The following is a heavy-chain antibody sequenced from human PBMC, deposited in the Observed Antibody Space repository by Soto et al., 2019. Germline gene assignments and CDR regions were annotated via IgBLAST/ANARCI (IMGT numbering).Heavy chain of an antibody. V-gene: IGHV1-69*01. CDR2: IIPIFGTA. D-gene: IGHD6-6*01. Sequence: QVQLVQSGAEVKKPGSSVKVSCKASGGTFSSYAISWVRQAPGQGLEWMGGIIPIFGTANYAQKFQGRVTITADESTSTAYMELSSLRAEDTAVYYCARGRVAARPTYYGMDVWGQGTTVTVSS. J-gene: IGHJ6*02. CDR1: GGTFSSYA. CDR3: ARGRVAARPTYYGMDV.